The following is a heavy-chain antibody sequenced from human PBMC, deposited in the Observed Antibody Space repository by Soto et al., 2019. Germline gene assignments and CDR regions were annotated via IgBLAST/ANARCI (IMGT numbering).Heavy chain of an antibody. CDR1: GFTFSSYG. Sequence: QVQLVESGGGVVQPGRSLRLSCAASGFTFSSYGMHWVRQAPGDGLEWVAVIWYNGNNEYYADSVKGRFTVSRYKSKNTRFLQMNRLRAEDTAGYYCARDKSPGYSSSWLLDYWGQGTLVTVSS. V-gene: IGHV3-33*01. D-gene: IGHD6-13*01. CDR2: IWYNGNNE. J-gene: IGHJ4*02. CDR3: ARDKSPGYSSSWLLDY.